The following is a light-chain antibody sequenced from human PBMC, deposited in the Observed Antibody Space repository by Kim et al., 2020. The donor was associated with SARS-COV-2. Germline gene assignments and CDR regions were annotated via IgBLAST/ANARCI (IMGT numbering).Light chain of an antibody. J-gene: IGKJ4*02. CDR1: ESVGTL. V-gene: IGKV1-5*03. CDR2: STS. CDR3: QQSHTYPRT. Sequence: DIQMTQSPSALSASVGDTVTITCRASESVGTLLSWFQQRPGKAPNLLIYSTSTLAAGVPSRFSGSGSVTEFSLTISGLQPDDFATYYCQQSHTYPRTFGGGTKVEIK.